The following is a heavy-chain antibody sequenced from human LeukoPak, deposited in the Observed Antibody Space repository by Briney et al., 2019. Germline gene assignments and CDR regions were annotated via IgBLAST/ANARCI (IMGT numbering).Heavy chain of an antibody. CDR2: IYSGGST. J-gene: IGHJ6*03. CDR3: ARVFKKPYYYGSEDYYYYYYMDV. Sequence: PGGSLRLSCGVSGFTFSSYSMCWVRQAPGKGLEWVSVIYSGGSTYYADSVKGRFTISRDNSKNTLYLQMNSLRAEDTAVYYCARVFKKPYYYGSEDYYYYYYMDVWGKGTTVTISS. D-gene: IGHD3-10*01. V-gene: IGHV3-53*01. CDR1: GFTFSSYS.